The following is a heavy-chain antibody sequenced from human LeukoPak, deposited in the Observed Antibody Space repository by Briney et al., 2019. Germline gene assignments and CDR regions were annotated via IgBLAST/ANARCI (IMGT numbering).Heavy chain of an antibody. Sequence: SETLSLTCAVYGGSFSGYYWSWIRQPPGKGLEWIGEINHSGSTNYNPSLKSRVTISVDTSKNQFSLKLSSVTAADTAVYYCARGYCSGGSCLSDYWGQGTLVTVSS. D-gene: IGHD2-15*01. CDR2: INHSGST. J-gene: IGHJ4*02. V-gene: IGHV4-34*01. CDR1: GGSFSGYY. CDR3: ARGYCSGGSCLSDY.